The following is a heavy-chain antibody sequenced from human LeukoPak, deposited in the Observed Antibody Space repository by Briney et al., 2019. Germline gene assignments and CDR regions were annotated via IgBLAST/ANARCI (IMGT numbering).Heavy chain of an antibody. CDR1: GGSFSGYY. V-gene: IGHV4-34*01. Sequence: SETLSLTCAVYGGSFSGYYWSWIRQPPGKGLEWIGEINHSGSTNYNPSLKSRVTISVDTSKNQFSLKLSSVTAADTAVYYCAREVRARPNYYYYMDVWGKGTTVTVSS. J-gene: IGHJ6*03. D-gene: IGHD1-26*01. CDR3: AREVRARPNYYYYMDV. CDR2: INHSGST.